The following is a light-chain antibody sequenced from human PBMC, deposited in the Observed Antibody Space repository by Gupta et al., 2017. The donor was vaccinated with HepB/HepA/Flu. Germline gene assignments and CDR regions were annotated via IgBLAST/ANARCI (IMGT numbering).Light chain of an antibody. Sequence: QSALAQPAPVSGCPGQSITISCTGTGSDVGNYNLVSWYQQHPGKAPKLIIYEVNKRPSGVADRFSGSKSGNTASLTISGLQAEDEADYYCCSYAGSTSFYVFGAGTEVTVL. CDR3: CSYAGSTSFYV. V-gene: IGLV2-23*02. J-gene: IGLJ1*01. CDR1: GSDVGNYNL. CDR2: EVN.